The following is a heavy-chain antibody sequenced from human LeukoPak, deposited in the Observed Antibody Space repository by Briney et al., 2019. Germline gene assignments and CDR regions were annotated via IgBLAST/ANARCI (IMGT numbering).Heavy chain of an antibody. J-gene: IGHJ2*01. V-gene: IGHV3-30*18. CDR1: GFTFSRFG. CDR3: AKMNYGGNSVDWYFDL. CDR2: ISYDGSNE. D-gene: IGHD4-23*01. Sequence: PGRSLRLSCAASGFTFSRFGMHWVRQAPGKGLEWVGVISYDGSNEYYADSVKGRFTISRDNSKNTLYLQMNSPRAEDTAVYYCAKMNYGGNSVDWYFDLWGRGTLVTVSS.